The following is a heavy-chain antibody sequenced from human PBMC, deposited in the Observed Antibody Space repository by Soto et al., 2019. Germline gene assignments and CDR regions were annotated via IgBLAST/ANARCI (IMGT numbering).Heavy chain of an antibody. CDR1: GFTFSSYE. D-gene: IGHD7-27*01. J-gene: IGHJ3*02. CDR3: ARLNWGWSDAFDI. Sequence: GGSLRLSCAASGFTFSSYEMNWVRQAPGKGLEWVSYISSSGSTIYYADSVKGRFTISRDNAKNSLYLQMNSLRAEDTAVYYCARLNWGWSDAFDIWGQGTMVTVSS. V-gene: IGHV3-48*03. CDR2: ISSSGSTI.